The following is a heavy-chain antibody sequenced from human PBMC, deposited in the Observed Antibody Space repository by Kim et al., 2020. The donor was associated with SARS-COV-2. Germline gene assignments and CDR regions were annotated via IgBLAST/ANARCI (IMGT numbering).Heavy chain of an antibody. CDR3: AKGRQLDSIYDS. J-gene: IGHJ4*02. CDR2: IRPGGIDT. D-gene: IGHD3-3*02. V-gene: IGHV3-23*01. CDR1: GFSFSSSA. Sequence: GGSLRLSCAASGFSFSSSAMTWVRQAPGKGLEWVSNIRPGGIDTYYTESVKGRFTISRDDSQNTLYLQMNSLGAEDTALYYCAKGRQLDSIYDSWGQGTLVTVSS.